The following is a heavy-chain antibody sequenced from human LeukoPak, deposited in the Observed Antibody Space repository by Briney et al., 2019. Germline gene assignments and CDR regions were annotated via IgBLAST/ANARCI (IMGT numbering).Heavy chain of an antibody. CDR1: GGSISSRNG. D-gene: IGHD1-1*01. Sequence: PETLSRTCAVSGGSISSRNGWSWVRQPPGKGLEWIGEIYHSGSTNYNPSLKSRVTISVDKSKNQFSLKLSSVTAADTAVYYCASLRDDVDRGYFDCWGQGRLVTVSS. CDR3: ASLRDDVDRGYFDC. CDR2: IYHSGST. J-gene: IGHJ4*02. V-gene: IGHV4-4*03.